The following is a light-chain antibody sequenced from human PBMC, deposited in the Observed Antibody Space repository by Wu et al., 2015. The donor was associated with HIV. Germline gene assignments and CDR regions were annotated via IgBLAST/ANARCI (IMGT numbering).Light chain of an antibody. CDR2: GAS. J-gene: IGKJ1*01. V-gene: IGKV3-15*01. CDR3: HQYNNWPPGRT. CDR1: QSVTNN. Sequence: EIVMTQSPATLSVSPGERATLSCRASQSVTNNLAWYQQKPGQAPRLLIYGASTRATGIPARFSGSGSGTEFTLTISSLQSEDFAVYYCHQYNNWPPGRTFGQGTKVEIK.